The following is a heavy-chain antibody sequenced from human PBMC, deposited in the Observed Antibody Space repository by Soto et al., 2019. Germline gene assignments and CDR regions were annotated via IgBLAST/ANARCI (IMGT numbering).Heavy chain of an antibody. J-gene: IGHJ6*02. Sequence: QVQLVESGGGVVQPGRSLRLSCAASGFTFSSYAMYWVRQAPGKGLEWVAVISYDGNNKYYADSVKGRFTISRDNSKNTLYLQMNSVRAEDTAVYYCARAGCDGGSCYTLVGLRYGMDVWDQGTTVTVSS. V-gene: IGHV3-30-3*01. CDR3: ARAGCDGGSCYTLVGLRYGMDV. CDR1: GFTFSSYA. D-gene: IGHD2-15*01. CDR2: ISYDGNNK.